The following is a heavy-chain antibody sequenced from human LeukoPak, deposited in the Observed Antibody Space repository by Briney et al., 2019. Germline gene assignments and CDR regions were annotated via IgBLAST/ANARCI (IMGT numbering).Heavy chain of an antibody. J-gene: IGHJ4*02. CDR2: IYYSGST. CDR1: GGSISSGDYY. D-gene: IGHD3-10*01. Sequence: SETLSLTCTVSGGSISSGDYYWSWIRQPPGKGLEWIGYIYYSGSTYYNPSLKSRVTISVDTSKNQFSLKLSSVTAADTAVYYCASLLWFGESPRYYFDYWGQGTLVTVSS. CDR3: ASLLWFGESPRYYFDY. V-gene: IGHV4-30-4*08.